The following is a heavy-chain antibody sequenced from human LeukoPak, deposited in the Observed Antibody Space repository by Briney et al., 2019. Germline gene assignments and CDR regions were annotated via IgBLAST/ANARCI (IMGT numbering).Heavy chain of an antibody. CDR3: ARGPHGDRYYFDY. CDR1: GFTFSSYD. D-gene: IGHD7-27*01. CDR2: IGTAGDT. V-gene: IGHV3-13*04. J-gene: IGHJ4*02. Sequence: GGSLRLSCAASGFTFSSYDMHWVRQATGKGLVWVSAIGTAGDTYYPGSVKGRFTISRENAKNSLCLQMNSLRAGDTAVYYCARGPHGDRYYFDYWGQGTLVTVSS.